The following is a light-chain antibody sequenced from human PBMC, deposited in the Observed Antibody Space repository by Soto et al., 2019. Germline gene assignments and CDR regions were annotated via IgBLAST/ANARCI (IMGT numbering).Light chain of an antibody. CDR3: QQYGGSPLYT. CDR1: QIVSSSH. V-gene: IGKV3-20*01. CDR2: GAS. J-gene: IGKJ2*01. Sequence: DIVLTQSPGTLSLSPGEGATLSCRASQIVSSSHLAWYQQKPGQAPRLVIYGASSRATGIPDRFSGSGSGTDFTLTISRLEPEDFAVYYCQQYGGSPLYTFGQGTTLEIK.